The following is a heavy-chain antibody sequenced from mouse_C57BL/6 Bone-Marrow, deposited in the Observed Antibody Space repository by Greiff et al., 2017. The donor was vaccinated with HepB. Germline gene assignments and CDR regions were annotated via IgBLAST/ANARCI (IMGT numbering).Heavy chain of an antibody. CDR3: AQPLYYAMDY. CDR2: INPYNGGT. V-gene: IGHV1-19*01. D-gene: IGHD6-1*01. J-gene: IGHJ4*01. CDR1: GYTFTDYY. Sequence: EVQLVESGPVLVKPGASVKMSCKASGYTFTDYYMNWVKQSHGKSLEWIGVINPYNGGTSYNQKFKGKATLTVDKSSSTAYMELNSLTSEDSAVYYCAQPLYYAMDYWGQGTSVTVSS.